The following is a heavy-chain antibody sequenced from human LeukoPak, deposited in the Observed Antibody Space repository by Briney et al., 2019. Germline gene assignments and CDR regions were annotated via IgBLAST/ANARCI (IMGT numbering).Heavy chain of an antibody. Sequence: GGSLRLSCAASGFSLSSYSMNWVRQAPGKGLEWVSTISTRSSQIYYADSVKGRFTVSRDNAKNSLFLQMNSLRAEDTAVYYCARDFAGTADWFDPWGQGVLVTVSS. V-gene: IGHV3-21*01. CDR3: ARDFAGTADWFDP. CDR1: GFSLSSYS. D-gene: IGHD2-21*02. J-gene: IGHJ5*02. CDR2: ISTRSSQI.